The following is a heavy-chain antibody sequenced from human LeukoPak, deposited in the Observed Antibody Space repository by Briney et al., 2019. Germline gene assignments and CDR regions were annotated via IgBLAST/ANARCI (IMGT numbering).Heavy chain of an antibody. CDR3: ANGVEWLPFDY. D-gene: IGHD3-3*01. Sequence: GGSLRLSCAASGFTFSNYAMNWVRQAPGKGLEWVSGLYGSDDSTYYADSVKGRFTISRDNSKNTLYLQMNSLRAEDTAVYYCANGVEWLPFDYWGQGTLVTVSS. J-gene: IGHJ4*02. CDR2: LYGSDDST. CDR1: GFTFSNYA. V-gene: IGHV3-23*01.